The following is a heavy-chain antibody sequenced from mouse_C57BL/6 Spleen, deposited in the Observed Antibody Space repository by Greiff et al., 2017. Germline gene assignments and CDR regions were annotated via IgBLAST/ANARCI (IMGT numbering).Heavy chain of an antibody. Sequence: QVQLKQPGAELVKPGASVKLSCKASGYTFTSYWMHWVKQRPGQGLEWIGMIHPNSGSTNYNEKFKSKATLTVDKSSSTAYMQLSSLTSEDSAVYYCARSELGGFAYWGQGTLVTVSA. CDR1: GYTFTSYW. D-gene: IGHD4-1*01. CDR3: ARSELGGFAY. V-gene: IGHV1-64*01. CDR2: IHPNSGST. J-gene: IGHJ3*01.